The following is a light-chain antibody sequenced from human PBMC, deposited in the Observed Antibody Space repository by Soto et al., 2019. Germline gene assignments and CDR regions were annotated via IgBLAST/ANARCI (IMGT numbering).Light chain of an antibody. CDR1: SSDLGTYNY. CDR3: SSYTSSSTLLYV. Sequence: QSVLTQPASVSGSPGQSITISCTGTSSDLGTYNYVSWYQQRPGKAPKLVIYEVSNRPSGVSNRFSGSKSGNTASLTISGLQAEDEADYYCSSYTSSSTLLYVFGTGTKVTVL. V-gene: IGLV2-14*01. CDR2: EVS. J-gene: IGLJ1*01.